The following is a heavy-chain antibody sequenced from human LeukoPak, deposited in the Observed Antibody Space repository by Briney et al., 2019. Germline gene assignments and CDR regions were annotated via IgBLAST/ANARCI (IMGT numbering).Heavy chain of an antibody. CDR3: AKGQRSGTYYNAFDY. Sequence: GESLRLSCAASGFTFGDHVMYWVRQARGRGLEWVSLINGDGTGAKYADSVRGRVTISRDNSKISLYLQMNSLRTEDTALYYCAKGQRSGTYYNAFDYLGQGTLVTVSS. D-gene: IGHD3-10*01. V-gene: IGHV3-43*02. J-gene: IGHJ4*02. CDR2: INGDGTGA. CDR1: GFTFGDHV.